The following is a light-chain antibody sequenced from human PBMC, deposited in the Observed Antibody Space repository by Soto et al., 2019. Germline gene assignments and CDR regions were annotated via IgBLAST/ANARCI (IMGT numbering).Light chain of an antibody. CDR2: DNN. V-gene: IGLV1-51*01. Sequence: QSVLTQPPSMSAAPGQMVAISCSGTSSNIGDNSVSWYQHFPGTAPKVLIYDNNRRPSGIPDRFSGSKPGTSATLTIIGLQTGDEADYYCSSYTSSSTYVFGTGTKLTVL. J-gene: IGLJ1*01. CDR1: SSNIGDNS. CDR3: SSYTSSSTYV.